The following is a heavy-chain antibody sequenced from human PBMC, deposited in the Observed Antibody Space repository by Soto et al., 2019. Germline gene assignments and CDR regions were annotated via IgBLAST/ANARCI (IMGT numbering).Heavy chain of an antibody. CDR2: ISAYNGNT. CDR1: GYTFTSYG. Sequence: ASVKVSCKASGYTFTSYGISWVRQAPGQGLEWMGWISAYNGNTNYAQKLQGRVTMTTEKSTSTAYMVLRHRRSDDTTVYYCARADYDFWSGNIYYYYGMDVWGQGTTVTVSS. CDR3: ARADYDFWSGNIYYYYGMDV. D-gene: IGHD3-3*01. V-gene: IGHV1-18*01. J-gene: IGHJ6*02.